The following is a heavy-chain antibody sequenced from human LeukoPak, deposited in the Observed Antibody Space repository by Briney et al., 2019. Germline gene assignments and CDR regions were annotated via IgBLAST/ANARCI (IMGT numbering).Heavy chain of an antibody. CDR3: AGMEDILTDYQYHFDY. Sequence: GESLSLSCAASGFTVSRNYMSWVRQAPGKGLEWVSVIYSDGSTYYADSVKGRFTISRDNSKNTVYLQMNHLRAEDTAVYYCAGMEDILTDYQYHFDYWGQGTLVTVSS. CDR2: IYSDGST. CDR1: GFTVSRNY. V-gene: IGHV3-66*01. J-gene: IGHJ4*02. D-gene: IGHD3-9*01.